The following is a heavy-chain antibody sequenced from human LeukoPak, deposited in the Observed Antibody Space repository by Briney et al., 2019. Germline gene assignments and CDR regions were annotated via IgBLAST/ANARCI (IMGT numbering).Heavy chain of an antibody. J-gene: IGHJ3*02. Sequence: GGSLRLSCAASGFTFSSYSMNWVRQAPGKGLEWVSYISSSSSTIYYADSVKGRFTISRDNAKNSLYLQMNSLRAEDTAVYYCAKVREASDAFDIWGQGTMVTVSS. CDR2: ISSSSSTI. D-gene: IGHD3-10*01. CDR1: GFTFSSYS. V-gene: IGHV3-48*01. CDR3: AKVREASDAFDI.